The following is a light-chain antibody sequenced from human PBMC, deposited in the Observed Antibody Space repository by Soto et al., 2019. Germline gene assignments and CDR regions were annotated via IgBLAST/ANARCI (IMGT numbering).Light chain of an antibody. J-gene: IGKJ5*01. CDR1: QSISSY. V-gene: IGKV1-39*01. Sequence: IQMTQSPSSLSASVGERVTISCRASQSISSYLNWYQQKPGKAPKLLIYAASSLQSGVPSRFSGSGSGTDFTLTTSSLQPEDFATYYCQQSYSTPPITFGQGTRLEIK. CDR3: QQSYSTPPIT. CDR2: AAS.